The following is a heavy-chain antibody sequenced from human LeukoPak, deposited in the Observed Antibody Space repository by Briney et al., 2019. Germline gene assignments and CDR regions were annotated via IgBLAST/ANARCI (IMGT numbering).Heavy chain of an antibody. D-gene: IGHD3-10*01. Sequence: PGGSLRLSCAASGFTFSSYGMHWVRLAPGKGLEWVAVISYDGSNKYYADSVKGRFTISRDNSKNTLYLQMNSLRAEDTAVYYCAKDLWFGELVYAFDIWGQGTMVTVSS. V-gene: IGHV3-30*18. CDR2: ISYDGSNK. CDR3: AKDLWFGELVYAFDI. CDR1: GFTFSSYG. J-gene: IGHJ3*02.